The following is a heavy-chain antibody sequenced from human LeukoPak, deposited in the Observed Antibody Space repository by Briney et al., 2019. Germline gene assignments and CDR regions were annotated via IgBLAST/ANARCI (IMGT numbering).Heavy chain of an antibody. CDR3: ARGRVDLMDY. Sequence: PGGSLRLSCAVSGFTFRSYWMHWVRQAPGKGLVWVSRVNSDGSITNYAGSVKGRLTISRDNAKSTVYLQMNSLRADDTAVYYCARGRVDLMDYWGQGTLVTVSS. CDR2: VNSDGSIT. CDR1: GFTFRSYW. D-gene: IGHD3/OR15-3a*01. J-gene: IGHJ4*02. V-gene: IGHV3-74*01.